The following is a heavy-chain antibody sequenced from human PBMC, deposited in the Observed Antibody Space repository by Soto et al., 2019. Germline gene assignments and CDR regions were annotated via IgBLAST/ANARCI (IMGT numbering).Heavy chain of an antibody. J-gene: IGHJ6*03. CDR3: ARVGYCSSTSCYGEDYYYYMDV. CDR2: ISAYNGNT. Sequence: ASVKVSCKASGYTFTSYGISWVRQAPGQGLEWMGWISAYNGNTNYAQKLQGRVTMTTDTSTSTAYMELRSLRSDDTAVYYCARVGYCSSTSCYGEDYYYYMDVWGKGTSVTVSS. D-gene: IGHD2-2*01. V-gene: IGHV1-18*01. CDR1: GYTFTSYG.